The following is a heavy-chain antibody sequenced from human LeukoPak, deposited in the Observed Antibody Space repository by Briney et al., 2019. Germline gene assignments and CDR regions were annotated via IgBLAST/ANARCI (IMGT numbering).Heavy chain of an antibody. Sequence: GGSLRLSCAASGFTFSNYAMSWVRQAPGKGLEWVSAITGSGGSTYYADSVKGRFTISRDNSKNTLYLQMNTLRAEDTAVYYCAKWGDYDVLTGYYVSDYWGQGTLVTVSA. CDR3: AKWGDYDVLTGYYVSDY. CDR2: ITGSGGST. D-gene: IGHD3-9*01. V-gene: IGHV3-23*01. J-gene: IGHJ4*02. CDR1: GFTFSNYA.